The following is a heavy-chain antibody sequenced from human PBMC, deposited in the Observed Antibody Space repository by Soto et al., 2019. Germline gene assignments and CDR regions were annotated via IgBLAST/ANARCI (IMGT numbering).Heavy chain of an antibody. D-gene: IGHD3-22*01. Sequence: LRLSCAASGFTFSSYEMNWVRQAPGKGLEWDSYISSSGSTIYYADSVKGRFTISRDNAKNSLYLQMNSLRAGDTAVYYCARDEGYDSSGYYPDYFDYWGQGTLVTVSS. CDR2: ISSSGSTI. J-gene: IGHJ4*02. V-gene: IGHV3-48*03. CDR3: ARDEGYDSSGYYPDYFDY. CDR1: GFTFSSYE.